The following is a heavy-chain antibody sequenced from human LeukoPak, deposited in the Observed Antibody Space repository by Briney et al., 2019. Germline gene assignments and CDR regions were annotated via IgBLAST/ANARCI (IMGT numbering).Heavy chain of an antibody. CDR2: IRSKAYGETI. CDR3: TRDCSGGTCPEEMDF. J-gene: IGHJ4*02. V-gene: IGHV3-49*04. CDR1: GFSFGDYI. D-gene: IGHD2-15*01. Sequence: GGSLRLSCTGSGFSFGDYIMSWVRQAPGKGLEWVGFIRSKAYGETIEYAASVKGRFIVWRDDSKNIAYLQMNSLKSEDTAVYYCTRDCSGGTCPEEMDFWGQGTLVTVSS.